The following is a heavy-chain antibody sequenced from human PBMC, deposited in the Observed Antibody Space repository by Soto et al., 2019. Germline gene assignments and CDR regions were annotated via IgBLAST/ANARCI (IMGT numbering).Heavy chain of an antibody. CDR2: ISYDGSNK. CDR3: AKDVRMTMVRGVSAFDI. J-gene: IGHJ3*02. Sequence: PAGSLRLSCAASGFTFSSYGMHWVRQAPGKGLEWVAVISYDGSNKYYADSVKGRFTISRDNSKNTLYLQMNSLRAEDTAVYYCAKDVRMTMVRGVSAFDIWGQGTMVTV. D-gene: IGHD3-10*01. V-gene: IGHV3-30*18. CDR1: GFTFSSYG.